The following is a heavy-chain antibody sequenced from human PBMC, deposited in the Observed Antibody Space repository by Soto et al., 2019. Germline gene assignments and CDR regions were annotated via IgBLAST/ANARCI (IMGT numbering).Heavy chain of an antibody. CDR1: GYTFTSYG. D-gene: IGHD4-17*01. CDR2: ISAYNGNT. CDR3: ARARFGSNYGDYDFPPYYYYMDV. V-gene: IGHV1-18*01. Sequence: GASVKVSCKASGYTFTSYGISWVRQAPGQGLEWMGWISAYNGNTNYAQKLQGRVTMTTDTSTSTAYMELRSLRSDDTAVYYCARARFGSNYGDYDFPPYYYYMDVPGKATTVTVSS. J-gene: IGHJ6*03.